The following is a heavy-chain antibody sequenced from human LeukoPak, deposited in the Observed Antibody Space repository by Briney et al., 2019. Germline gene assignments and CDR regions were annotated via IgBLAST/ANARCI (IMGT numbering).Heavy chain of an antibody. V-gene: IGHV3-33*01. CDR3: ARDGLFWYSSSWTIYYFDY. J-gene: IGHJ4*02. D-gene: IGHD6-13*01. CDR2: MWYYVSNE. Sequence: GGSLSLSCAASGFTFSSYAMHWGRQAPGNGLELVAAMWYYVSNEYYVNSVTGRFTISRDNSKNTLFLQRHSLRAEETAVYYCARDGLFWYSSSWTIYYFDYWRQATMLSVSS. CDR1: GFTFSSYA.